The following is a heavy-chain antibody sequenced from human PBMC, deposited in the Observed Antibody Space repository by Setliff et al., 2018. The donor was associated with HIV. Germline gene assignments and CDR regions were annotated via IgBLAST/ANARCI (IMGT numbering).Heavy chain of an antibody. CDR1: GGAFSRYY. D-gene: IGHD2-21*01. V-gene: IGHV4-34*01. CDR3: TRAQIAAPRPFDY. J-gene: IGHJ4*02. CDR2: VNHKGVA. Sequence: LSLTCAVYGGAFSRYYWTWIRQSPGRGLEWIGEVNHKGVANYSPSLMRRATISADTSKNQFSLRLSSVTAADTALYFCTRAQIAAPRPFDYWGQGTLVTVSS.